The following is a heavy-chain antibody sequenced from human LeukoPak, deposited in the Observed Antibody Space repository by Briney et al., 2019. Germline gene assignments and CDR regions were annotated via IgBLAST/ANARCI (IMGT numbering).Heavy chain of an antibody. J-gene: IGHJ5*02. Sequence: GGSLRLSCAASGFTFSSYWMHWVRQAPGKGLVWVSRINSDGSSTSYADSVKGRFTISRDNAKNTPYLQMNSLRAEDTAVYYCARGVGYCSSTSCYWWFDPWGQGTLVTVSS. CDR1: GFTFSSYW. D-gene: IGHD2-2*01. CDR3: ARGVGYCSSTSCYWWFDP. CDR2: INSDGSST. V-gene: IGHV3-74*01.